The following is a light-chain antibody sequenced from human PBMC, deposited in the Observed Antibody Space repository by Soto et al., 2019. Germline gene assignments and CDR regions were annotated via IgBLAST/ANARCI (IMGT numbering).Light chain of an antibody. CDR3: QQYYSTPPT. Sequence: DIVMTQSPDSLAVSLGETATINCKSSQSILYSSNSRNYLAWYQQKPGQPPKLLIYWASTRESGVPDRFSGSASGTDFTLTISSLQAEDVAVYYCQQYYSTPPTFGQGTKLEIK. CDR1: QSILYSSNSRNY. CDR2: WAS. J-gene: IGKJ2*01. V-gene: IGKV4-1*01.